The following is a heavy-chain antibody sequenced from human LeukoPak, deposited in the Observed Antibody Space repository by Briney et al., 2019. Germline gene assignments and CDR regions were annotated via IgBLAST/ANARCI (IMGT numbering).Heavy chain of an antibody. J-gene: IGHJ5*02. CDR3: ARGIQGITGTPGEFDP. CDR2: IYHSGST. V-gene: IGHV4-30-2*01. Sequence: PSETLSLSCTVSGGSISSGGYYWSWIRQPPGKGLEWIGYIYHSGSTYYNPSLKSRVTISVDRSKNQFSLKLSSVTAADTAVYYCARGIQGITGTPGEFDPWGQGTLVTVSS. D-gene: IGHD1-20*01. CDR1: GGSISSGGYY.